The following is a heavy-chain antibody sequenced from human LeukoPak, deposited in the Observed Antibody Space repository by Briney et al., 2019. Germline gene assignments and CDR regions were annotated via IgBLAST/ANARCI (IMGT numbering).Heavy chain of an antibody. J-gene: IGHJ6*04. Sequence: GGSLRLSCAAPGFTFSSYWMSWVRQAPGKGLEWVANIKEDGSEKYYVDSVKGRFTISRDNAKNSLYLQMNSLRAEDTAVYYCASGIYSTSVWGKGTTVTVSS. CDR3: ASGIYSTSV. CDR2: IKEDGSEK. V-gene: IGHV3-7*01. CDR1: GFTFSSYW. D-gene: IGHD6-6*01.